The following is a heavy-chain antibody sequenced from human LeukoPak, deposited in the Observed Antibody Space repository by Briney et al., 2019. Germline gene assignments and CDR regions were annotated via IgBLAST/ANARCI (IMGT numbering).Heavy chain of an antibody. V-gene: IGHV3-23*01. J-gene: IGHJ4*02. Sequence: PGASLRLSCAASGFPFSSYAMSWVRQRPVKGLECISTISDSFRITDDADSVKGRFTISRDNSKNTLYLQMNTLRAEDTAVYYCAKRHGDYFDYWGQGTLVTVSS. CDR1: GFPFSSYA. D-gene: IGHD4-17*01. CDR2: ISDSFRIT. CDR3: AKRHGDYFDY.